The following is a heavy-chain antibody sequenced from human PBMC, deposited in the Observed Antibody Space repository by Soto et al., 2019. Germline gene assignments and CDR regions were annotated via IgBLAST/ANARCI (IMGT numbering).Heavy chain of an antibody. CDR2: IYYSGST. D-gene: IGHD4-17*01. Sequence: PSGTLSLTCTVSGGSISSGGYYWSWIRQHPGKGLEWIGYIYYSGSTYYNPSLKSRVTISVDTSKNQFSLKLSSVTAADTAVYYYARDESHYGDYDRFDPWGQGTLVTVSS. V-gene: IGHV4-31*03. J-gene: IGHJ5*02. CDR1: GGSISSGGYY. CDR3: ARDESHYGDYDRFDP.